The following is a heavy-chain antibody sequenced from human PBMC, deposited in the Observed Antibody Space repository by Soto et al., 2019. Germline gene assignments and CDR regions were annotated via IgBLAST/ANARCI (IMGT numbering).Heavy chain of an antibody. CDR2: ISYDGSNK. J-gene: IGHJ6*02. D-gene: IGHD3-22*01. CDR3: AKDLYYYDSSGFFGIRYGMDV. V-gene: IGHV3-30*18. Sequence: QPAESLRRSCAASGFTISTYGLHRVRQAPGKGLEWVAVISYDGSNKYYADSVKGRFTISRDNSKNTLYLQMNSLRAGDTAVYYCAKDLYYYDSSGFFGIRYGMDVWGQGT. CDR1: GFTISTYG.